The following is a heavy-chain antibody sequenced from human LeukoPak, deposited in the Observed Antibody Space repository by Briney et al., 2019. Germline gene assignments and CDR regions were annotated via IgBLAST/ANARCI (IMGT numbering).Heavy chain of an antibody. CDR3: TTSTSPGIDH. V-gene: IGHV3-15*01. D-gene: IGHD5/OR15-5a*01. CDR1: GFTFYNAW. CDR2: IKSKLHGGTS. J-gene: IGHJ4*02. Sequence: GGSLRLSCAASGFTFYNAWMSWVRQAPGKGLEWVARIKSKLHGGTSDYAAPVKGRLTISRDDSENMVYLQMNSLETDDTAVYYCTTSTSPGIDHWGQGTLVTVSS.